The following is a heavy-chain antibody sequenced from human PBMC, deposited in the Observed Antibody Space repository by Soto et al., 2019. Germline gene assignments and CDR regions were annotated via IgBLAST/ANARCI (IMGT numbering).Heavy chain of an antibody. CDR1: GGTFTSET. CDR2: IIPILGTG. Sequence: QVQLVKSGPEVKKSGSSVKVSCKLPGGTFTSETISWVRQAPGQGLEWMGRIIPILGTGNYAQKFQGRITITEDKSTNTGYMELSSLTSEDTAVYFWARGEGSYNMGTFPFYYMDVWGNGATVTFSS. D-gene: IGHD3-10*01. V-gene: IGHV1-69*08. J-gene: IGHJ6*03. CDR3: ARGEGSYNMGTFPFYYMDV.